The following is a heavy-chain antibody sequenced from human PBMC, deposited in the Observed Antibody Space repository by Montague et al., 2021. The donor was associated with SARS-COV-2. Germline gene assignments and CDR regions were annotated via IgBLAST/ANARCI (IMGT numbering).Heavy chain of an antibody. Sequence: SETLSITCTVSGDSISSGYFYWGWIRQPPGNGLEWVGTIHYSGITYYNPSLKSRVTISVDTSRNQFSLKLSSVTAADTAIYYCARHLAISGPAAVSDYWGQGTLVTVSS. CDR2: IHYSGIT. CDR3: ARHLAISGPAAVSDY. CDR1: GDSISSGYFY. J-gene: IGHJ4*02. V-gene: IGHV4-39*01. D-gene: IGHD2-2*01.